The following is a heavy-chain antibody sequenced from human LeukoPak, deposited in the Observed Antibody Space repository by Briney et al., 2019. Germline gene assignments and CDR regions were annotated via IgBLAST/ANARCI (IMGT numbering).Heavy chain of an antibody. J-gene: IGHJ4*02. CDR1: GFTFSSYA. V-gene: IGHV3-23*01. Sequence: GGSLRLSCAASGFTFSSYAMSWVRQAPGKGLEWVSAISGSGGSTYYADSVKGRFTISRDNSKNTLYLQMSSLRAEDTAVYYCAKVRRTYYYDSSGYLDYWGQGTLVTVSS. CDR2: ISGSGGST. CDR3: AKVRRTYYYDSSGYLDY. D-gene: IGHD3-22*01.